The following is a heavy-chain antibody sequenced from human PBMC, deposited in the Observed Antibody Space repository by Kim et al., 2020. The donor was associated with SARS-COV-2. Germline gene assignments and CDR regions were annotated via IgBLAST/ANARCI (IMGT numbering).Heavy chain of an antibody. CDR1: GGSISSSSYY. Sequence: SETLSLTCTVSGGSISSSSYYWGWIRQPPGKGLEWIGSIYYSGSTYYNPSLKSRVTISVDTSKNQFSLKLSSVTAADTAVYYCARQVGSWYGALDYWGQGTLVTVSS. CDR2: IYYSGST. V-gene: IGHV4-39*01. J-gene: IGHJ4*02. D-gene: IGHD6-13*01. CDR3: ARQVGSWYGALDY.